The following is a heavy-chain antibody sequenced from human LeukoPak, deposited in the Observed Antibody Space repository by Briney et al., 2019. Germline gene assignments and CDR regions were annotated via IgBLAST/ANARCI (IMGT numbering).Heavy chain of an antibody. D-gene: IGHD2-2*01. V-gene: IGHV4-61*10. CDR1: GGSISSGSYY. CDR3: ARFGRQYQLPMLRGFDY. J-gene: IGHJ4*02. CDR2: INHSGST. Sequence: SETLSLTCNVSGGSISSGSYYWSWIRQPAGKGLEWIGEINHSGSTNYNPSLKSRVTISVDTSKNQFSLKLSSVTAVDTAVYYCARFGRQYQLPMLRGFDYWGQGTLVTVSS.